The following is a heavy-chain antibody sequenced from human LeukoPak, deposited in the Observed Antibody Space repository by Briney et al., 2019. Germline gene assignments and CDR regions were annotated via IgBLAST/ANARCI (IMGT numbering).Heavy chain of an antibody. D-gene: IGHD3-10*01. J-gene: IGHJ5*02. Sequence: KAGGSLRLSCAASGFTFSSFAMNWVRQAPGKGLEWLSSITTISHYIYYAGAVRGRFTISRDNAKNSLYLQMNSLRGEDTAVYYCARSGGPGTYHQLRYNWFDPWGQGTLVTVSS. CDR1: GFTFSSFA. CDR3: ARSGGPGTYHQLRYNWFDP. V-gene: IGHV3-21*01. CDR2: ITTISHYI.